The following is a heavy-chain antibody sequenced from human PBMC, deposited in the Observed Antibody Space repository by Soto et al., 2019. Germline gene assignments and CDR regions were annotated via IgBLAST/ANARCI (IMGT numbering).Heavy chain of an antibody. CDR2: ISRDGIHT. Sequence: QVQLVESGGGVVQPGGSLRLSCVVSGSTFSRYAMHWVRQAPGEGLDWVAVISRDGIHTYYGDSVKGRFTVSRDNSTNTFFLSMSGLRADDTGVYYCARSRNSAVAESINLWGQGTLVTVSS. D-gene: IGHD3-10*01. J-gene: IGHJ5*02. CDR1: GSTFSRYA. CDR3: ARSRNSAVAESINL. V-gene: IGHV3-30*04.